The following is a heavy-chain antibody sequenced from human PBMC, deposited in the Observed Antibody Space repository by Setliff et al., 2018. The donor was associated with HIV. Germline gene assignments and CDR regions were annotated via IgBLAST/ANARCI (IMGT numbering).Heavy chain of an antibody. CDR2: IATDETIT. CDR3: AREGASSGHAGCFDS. J-gene: IGHJ4*02. D-gene: IGHD6-19*01. CDR1: GFTLRNYV. Sequence: LRLSCGASGFTLRNYVMHWVRQAPGKGLEWVAVIATDETITNYADSVKGRFTISRDNSKNTLYLQMNSLRVEDTSVYYCAREGASSGHAGCFDSWGQGALVTVSS. V-gene: IGHV3-30*04.